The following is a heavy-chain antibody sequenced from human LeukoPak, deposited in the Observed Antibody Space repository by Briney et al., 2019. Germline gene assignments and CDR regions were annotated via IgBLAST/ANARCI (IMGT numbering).Heavy chain of an antibody. Sequence: PSQTLSLTCTVSGGSISSGGYYWSWIRQPPGKGLEWIGYIYHSGSTYYNPSLKSRVTISVDRSKNQLSLKLSSVTAADTAVYYCARDLEGKLDYWGQGTLVTVSS. CDR1: GGSISSGGYY. V-gene: IGHV4-30-2*01. CDR3: ARDLEGKLDY. D-gene: IGHD3-10*01. CDR2: IYHSGST. J-gene: IGHJ4*02.